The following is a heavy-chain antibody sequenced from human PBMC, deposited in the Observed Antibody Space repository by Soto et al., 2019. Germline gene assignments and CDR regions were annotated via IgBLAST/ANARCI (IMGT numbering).Heavy chain of an antibody. J-gene: IGHJ3*02. CDR1: GFTFSSYA. D-gene: IGHD1-20*01. V-gene: IGHV3-23*01. CDR2: ISGSGGST. CDR3: AKSLHNWNDVDTDAFDI. Sequence: GGSLGLSCAASGFTFSSYAMSWVRQAPGKGLEWVSAISGSGGSTYYADSVKGRFTISRDNSKNTLYLQMNSLRAEDTAVYYCAKSLHNWNDVDTDAFDIGGKGTMVTVS.